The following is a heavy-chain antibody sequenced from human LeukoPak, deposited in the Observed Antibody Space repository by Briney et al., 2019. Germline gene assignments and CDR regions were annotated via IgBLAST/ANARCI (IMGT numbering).Heavy chain of an antibody. V-gene: IGHV3-48*03. CDR1: GFTFSSYE. D-gene: IGHD4-11*01. CDR3: ARGAPTMTTVTTPLDY. Sequence: GRSLRLSCAASGFTFSSYEMNWVRQSPGKGLEWVSYISSSGSTIYYADSVKGRFTISRDNAKNSLYLQMNSLRAEDTAVYYCARGAPTMTTVTTPLDYWGQGTLVTVSS. J-gene: IGHJ4*02. CDR2: ISSSGSTI.